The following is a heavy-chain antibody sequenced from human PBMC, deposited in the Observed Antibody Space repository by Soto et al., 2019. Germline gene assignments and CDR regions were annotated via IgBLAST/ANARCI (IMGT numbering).Heavy chain of an antibody. J-gene: IGHJ6*03. D-gene: IGHD1-1*01. Sequence: QVQLQESGPGLVKPSETLSLTCTVSGGSISSYYWSWIRQPPGKGLEWIGYIYYSGSTNYNPSLKSRITISVDTSKNQFSLHLSSVTAADTAVYYCARRQLVGTVYYYMDVWGKGTTVTVSS. V-gene: IGHV4-59*08. CDR3: ARRQLVGTVYYYMDV. CDR2: IYYSGST. CDR1: GGSISSYY.